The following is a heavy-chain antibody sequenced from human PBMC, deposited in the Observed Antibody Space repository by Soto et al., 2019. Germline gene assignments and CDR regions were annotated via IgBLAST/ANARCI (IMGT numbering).Heavy chain of an antibody. Sequence: QLQLVQSGPEVRQPGSSVKVSCKPSGGIFTNYAFTWVRLSPGQRLEWRGGIIPLFGAPNYAHPFQGRVTITADTSTTTAYLELNSLRSEDTALYYCSASGSRSNCYSVDVSRGKGTLVTVPS. CDR3: SASGSRSNCYSVDVS. J-gene: IGHJ4*02. V-gene: IGHV1-69*06. CDR2: IIPLFGAP. CDR1: GGIFTNYA. D-gene: IGHD2-21*01.